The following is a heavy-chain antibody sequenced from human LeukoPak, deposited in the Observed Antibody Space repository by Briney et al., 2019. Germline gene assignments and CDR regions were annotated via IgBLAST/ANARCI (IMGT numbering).Heavy chain of an antibody. CDR1: GYTFTSYY. D-gene: IGHD4-23*01. Sequence: ASVKVSCKASGYTFTSYYMHLVRQAPGQGLEWMGIINPSGGSTSYAQKFQGRVTMTRDTPTSTVYMELSSLRSEDTAVYYCARVGTVVTFAFDIWGQGTMVTVSS. CDR3: ARVGTVVTFAFDI. V-gene: IGHV1-46*03. CDR2: INPSGGST. J-gene: IGHJ3*02.